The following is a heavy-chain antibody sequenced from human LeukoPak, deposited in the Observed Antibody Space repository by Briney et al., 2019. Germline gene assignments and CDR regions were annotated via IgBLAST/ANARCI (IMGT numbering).Heavy chain of an antibody. CDR1: GGSISSYY. CDR3: ARGGGRTWIQLWSFDY. J-gene: IGHJ4*02. D-gene: IGHD5-18*01. V-gene: IGHV4-59*01. CDR2: IYYSGST. Sequence: PSETLSLTCTVSGGSISSYYWSWIRQPPGKGLEWIGYIYYSGSTNYNPSLKSRVTISVDTSKNQSSLKLSSVTAADTAVYYCARGGGRTWIQLWSFDYWGQGTLVTVSS.